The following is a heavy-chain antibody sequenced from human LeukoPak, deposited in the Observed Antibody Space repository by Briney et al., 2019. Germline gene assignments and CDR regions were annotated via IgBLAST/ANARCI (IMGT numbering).Heavy chain of an antibody. CDR3: AVRYFDWLTFDP. D-gene: IGHD3-9*01. V-gene: IGHV1-69*04. CDR1: GGTFSSYA. CDR2: IIPILGIA. Sequence: ASVKVSCKASGGTFSSYAISWVRQAPGQGLEWMGRIIPILGIANYAQKFQGRVTITADKSTSTAHMELSSLRSEDTAVYYCAVRYFDWLTFDPWGQGTLVTVSS. J-gene: IGHJ5*02.